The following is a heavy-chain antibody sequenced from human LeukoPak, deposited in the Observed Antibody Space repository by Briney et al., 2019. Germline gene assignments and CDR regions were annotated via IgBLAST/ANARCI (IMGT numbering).Heavy chain of an antibody. CDR1: GGSISSSSYY. CDR3: ARLFVRLWFGELYLFDY. J-gene: IGHJ4*02. D-gene: IGHD3-10*01. CDR2: IYYSGST. V-gene: IGHV4-39*01. Sequence: SETLSLTCTVSGGSISSSSYYWGWIRQPPGKGLEWIGSIYYSGSTYYNPSLKRRDTISVDTSKNQFSLKPSFVTPADTAVYYCARLFVRLWFGELYLFDYWGQGTLVTVSS.